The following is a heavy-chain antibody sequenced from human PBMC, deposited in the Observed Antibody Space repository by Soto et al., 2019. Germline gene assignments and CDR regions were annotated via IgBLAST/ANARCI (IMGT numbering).Heavy chain of an antibody. CDR3: ARDSDYDFWSGSMFDP. V-gene: IGHV1-18*01. CDR2: ISAYNGNT. J-gene: IGHJ5*02. Sequence: GASLKVSCKSSGYPFTSYVISWVRQAPGQGLEWMGWISAYNGNTNYAQKLQGRVTMTTDTSTSTAYMELRSLRSDDTAVYYCARDSDYDFWSGSMFDPWGQGTLVTVSS. D-gene: IGHD3-3*01. CDR1: GYPFTSYV.